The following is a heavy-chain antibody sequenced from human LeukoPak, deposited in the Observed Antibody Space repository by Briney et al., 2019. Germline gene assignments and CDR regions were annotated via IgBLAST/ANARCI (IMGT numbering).Heavy chain of an antibody. CDR2: INSDGSST. J-gene: IGHJ5*02. Sequence: GGSLRLSCAASGFTFSSYWMHWVRQAPGKGLVWVSRINSDGSSTSYADSVKGRFTISRDNAKNTLYLQMNSLRAEDTAVYYCARGPDIVVVPAAQKYNWFDPWGQGTLVTVSS. V-gene: IGHV3-74*01. CDR1: GFTFSSYW. D-gene: IGHD2-2*01. CDR3: ARGPDIVVVPAAQKYNWFDP.